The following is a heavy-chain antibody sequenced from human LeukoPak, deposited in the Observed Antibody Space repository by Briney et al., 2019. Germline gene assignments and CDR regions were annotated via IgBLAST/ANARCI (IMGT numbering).Heavy chain of an antibody. Sequence: PGGSLRLSCAASGFTFSSYAMSWVRQAPGKGLEWVSAISGSGGSTYYADSVKGRFTISRDNSKNTLYLQMNSLRAEYTAVYYCAKLELLWFGELSDWGQGTLVTVSS. V-gene: IGHV3-23*01. D-gene: IGHD3-10*01. J-gene: IGHJ4*02. CDR3: AKLELLWFGELSD. CDR1: GFTFSSYA. CDR2: ISGSGGST.